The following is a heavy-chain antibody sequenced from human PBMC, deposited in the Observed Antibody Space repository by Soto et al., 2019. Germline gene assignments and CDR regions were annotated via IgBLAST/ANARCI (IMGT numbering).Heavy chain of an antibody. V-gene: IGHV4-34*01. CDR2: INHSGST. CDR3: ATATVVYYDSXGYYDWFDP. CDR1: GGSFSGDY. D-gene: IGHD3-22*01. J-gene: IGHJ5*02. Sequence: SETLSLTCAVYGGSFSGDYWSWIRQPPGKGLEWIGEINHSGSTNYNPSLKSRVTISVDTSKNQFSLKLSSVTAADTAVYYCATATVVYYDSXGYYDWFDPWGQGTLVTVS.